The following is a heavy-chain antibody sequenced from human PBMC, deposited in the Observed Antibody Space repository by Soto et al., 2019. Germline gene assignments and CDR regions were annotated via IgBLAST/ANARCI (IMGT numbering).Heavy chain of an antibody. CDR2: ISWNSGSI. D-gene: IGHD4-17*01. V-gene: IGHV3-9*01. CDR3: ALGFSGYYAFDY. Sequence: EVQLVESGGGLVQPGRSLRLSCAASGFTFDDYAMHWVRQAPGKGLEWVSGISWNSGSIGYADSVKGRFTISRDNAKNSLYLQMNSLRAEDTALYYCALGFSGYYAFDYWGQGTLVTVSS. CDR1: GFTFDDYA. J-gene: IGHJ4*02.